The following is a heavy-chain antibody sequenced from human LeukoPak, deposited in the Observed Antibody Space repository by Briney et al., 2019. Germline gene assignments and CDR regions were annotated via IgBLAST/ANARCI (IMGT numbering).Heavy chain of an antibody. J-gene: IGHJ4*02. CDR2: IRSKANSYAT. V-gene: IGHV3-73*01. CDR1: GFTFSGSA. D-gene: IGHD3-22*01. Sequence: GGSLRLSCAASGFTFSGSAMHWVRQASGKGRGWGCRIRSKANSYATAYAASGKGRFTISRDDSKNTAYLQMNSLKTEDTAVYYCTRHSMDYYDSSGYNWGQGTLVTVSS. CDR3: TRHSMDYYDSSGYN.